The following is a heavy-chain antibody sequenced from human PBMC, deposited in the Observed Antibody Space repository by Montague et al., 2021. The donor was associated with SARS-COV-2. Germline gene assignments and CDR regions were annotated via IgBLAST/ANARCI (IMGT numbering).Heavy chain of an antibody. Sequence: SETLSLTCTVYGGSFSAYYWSWIRQPPGKGLEWIGDINYSGNTNYNPSLKSRVTISVDTSKNQFSLKLSSVTAADTAVYYCARVRYYGSGTSLGTDVWGQGTMVTVS. D-gene: IGHD3-10*01. J-gene: IGHJ6*02. CDR3: ARVRYYGSGTSLGTDV. CDR2: INYSGNT. CDR1: GGSFSAYY. V-gene: IGHV4-34*01.